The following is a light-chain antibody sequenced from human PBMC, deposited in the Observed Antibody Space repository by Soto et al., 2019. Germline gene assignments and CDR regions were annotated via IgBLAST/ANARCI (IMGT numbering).Light chain of an antibody. CDR1: QSISSY. CDR3: QQSYSTPLT. Sequence: DIQMTQSPCSLSASVGDSVTITCRASQSISSYLNWYQQKPGKAPKLLIYAASSLQSGVPSRFSGSRSGTDFTLTISSLQPEDFATYYCQQSYSTPLTFGGGTKVDIK. J-gene: IGKJ4*01. CDR2: AAS. V-gene: IGKV1-39*01.